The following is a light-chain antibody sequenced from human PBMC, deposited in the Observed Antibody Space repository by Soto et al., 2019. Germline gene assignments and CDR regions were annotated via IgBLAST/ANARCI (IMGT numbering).Light chain of an antibody. Sequence: ILITQSPSSVSASPGDRVTITCRASQGISSYLAWYQQKPGKAPKLLIYAASTLQSGVPSRFSGSGSGTDFTLTISGLQSEDFATYYCQQYYSYPWTFGQGTKVDIK. CDR1: QGISSY. V-gene: IGKV1-8*01. CDR3: QQYYSYPWT. CDR2: AAS. J-gene: IGKJ1*01.